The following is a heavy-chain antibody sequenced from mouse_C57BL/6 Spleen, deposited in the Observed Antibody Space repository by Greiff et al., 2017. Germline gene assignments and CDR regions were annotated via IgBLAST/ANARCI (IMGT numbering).Heavy chain of an antibody. V-gene: IGHV1-81*01. D-gene: IGHD2-12*01. CDR3: ARGYYSGLYAMDY. CDR2: IYPRSGNT. J-gene: IGHJ4*01. Sequence: VQLQQSGAELARPGASVKLSCKASGYTFTSYGIRWVKQRPGQGLEWIGEIYPRSGNTYYHEKFKGKATLTADTSSNTAYMELRSLTSEDSAVYCCARGYYSGLYAMDYWGQGTSVTVSS. CDR1: GYTFTSYG.